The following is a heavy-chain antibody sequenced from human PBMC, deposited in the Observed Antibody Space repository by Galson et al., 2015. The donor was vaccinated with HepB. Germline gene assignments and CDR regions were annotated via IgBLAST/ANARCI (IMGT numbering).Heavy chain of an antibody. D-gene: IGHD3-3*01. CDR1: GYTFTSYG. V-gene: IGHV1-18*01. Sequence: SVKVSCKASGYTFTSYGISWVRQAPGQGLEWMGWISAYNGNTNYAQKLQGRVTMTTGTSTSTAYMELRSLRSDDTAVYYCARGPLLYDFWSGYYTGLFDYWGQGTLVTVSS. CDR2: ISAYNGNT. CDR3: ARGPLLYDFWSGYYTGLFDY. J-gene: IGHJ4*02.